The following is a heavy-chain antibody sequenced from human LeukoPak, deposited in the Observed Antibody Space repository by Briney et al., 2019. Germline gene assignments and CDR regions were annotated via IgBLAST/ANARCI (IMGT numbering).Heavy chain of an antibody. D-gene: IGHD3-10*01. V-gene: IGHV4-59*01. J-gene: IGHJ6*02. CDR1: GGSISSYY. CDR3: ARDRVTMVRGVIIAYYGMDV. Sequence: SETLSLTCTVSGGSISSYYWSWIRQPPGKGLEWIGYIYYSGSTNYNPSLKSRVTISVDTSKNQFSLKLSSVTAADTAVYYCARDRVTMVRGVIIAYYGMDVWGQGTTVTVSS. CDR2: IYYSGST.